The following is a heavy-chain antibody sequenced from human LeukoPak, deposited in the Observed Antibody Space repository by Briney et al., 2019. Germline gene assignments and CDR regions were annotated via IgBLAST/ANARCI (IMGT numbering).Heavy chain of an antibody. Sequence: ASVKVSCKASGYAFTTSDINWVRQAIGQGLEWMGWMSPYGGNTRYAQKFQARITMTRNTSASTAYMELSSLTSEDTAVYYCARGGSFGLKANLDSWGQGTLVTVSS. CDR2: MSPYGGNT. V-gene: IGHV1-8*01. CDR1: GYAFTTSD. CDR3: ARGGSFGLKANLDS. J-gene: IGHJ4*02. D-gene: IGHD3/OR15-3a*01.